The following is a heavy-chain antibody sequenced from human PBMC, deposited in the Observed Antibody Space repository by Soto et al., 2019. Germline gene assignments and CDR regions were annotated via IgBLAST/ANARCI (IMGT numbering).Heavy chain of an antibody. CDR1: GFTFSSYA. D-gene: IGHD6-13*01. CDR2: ISGSGGST. Sequence: GGSLRLSCAASGFTFSSYAMSWVRQAPGKGLEWVSAISGSGGSTYYADSVKGRFTISRDNSKNTLYLQMNSLRAEDTAVYYCAKSATRIAAAGDPDAFDIWGQGTMVTVSS. CDR3: AKSATRIAAAGDPDAFDI. J-gene: IGHJ3*02. V-gene: IGHV3-23*01.